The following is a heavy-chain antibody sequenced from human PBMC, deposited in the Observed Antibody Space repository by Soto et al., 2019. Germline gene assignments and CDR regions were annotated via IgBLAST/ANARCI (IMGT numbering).Heavy chain of an antibody. D-gene: IGHD2-15*01. CDR2: ISAYNGNT. J-gene: IGHJ4*02. CDR3: ARDEWGYCSGGSCSLFDY. V-gene: IGHV1-18*01. CDR1: GYTFTSYG. Sequence: QVQLVQSGAEVKKPGASVKVSCKASGYTFTSYGISWVRQAPGQGLEWMGWISAYNGNTNYAQKLQGRVTMTTDTSTSTAYMELRSLRYDDTAVYYCARDEWGYCSGGSCSLFDYWGQGTLVTVSS.